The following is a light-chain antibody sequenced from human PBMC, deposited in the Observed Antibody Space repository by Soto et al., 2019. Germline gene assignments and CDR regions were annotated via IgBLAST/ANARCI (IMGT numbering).Light chain of an antibody. CDR1: SSEVGSYNL. CDR2: DGS. CDR3: CSYAGSSTLV. Sequence: QSALTQPASLCGSPGQSITISCTGTSSEVGSYNLASWYQQHPDKAPKLMIFDGSLRPYDVSNRFSDSKFGNAASLTLCGLQAEDDADYYCCSYAGSSTLVFGTGTKVTVL. V-gene: IGLV2-23*01. J-gene: IGLJ1*01.